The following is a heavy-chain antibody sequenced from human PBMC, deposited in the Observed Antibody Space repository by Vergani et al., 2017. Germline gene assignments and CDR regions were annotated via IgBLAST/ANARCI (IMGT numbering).Heavy chain of an antibody. CDR2: ISARYPST. CDR1: GFTFSSYA. V-gene: IGHV3-23*01. CDR3: AKGVYCSSTSCYEGRGYYYGMGV. J-gene: IGHJ6*02. D-gene: IGHD2-2*01. Sequence: EVQLLESGGGLVQPGGSLRLSCAASGFTFSSYAMTWVRQAPGKGLEWVSAISARYPSTYYANSVKGRFTISRDNSKNTLYLQMNSLRADDTAVYYCAKGVYCSSTSCYEGRGYYYGMGVWGQGTTVTFSS.